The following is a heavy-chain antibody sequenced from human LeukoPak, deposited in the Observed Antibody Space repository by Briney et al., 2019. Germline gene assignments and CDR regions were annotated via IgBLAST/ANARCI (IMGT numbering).Heavy chain of an antibody. D-gene: IGHD5-24*01. CDR2: MNPNSGNT. V-gene: IGHV1-8*03. Sequence: ASVKVSCKASGYTFTSYDINWVRQATGQGLEWMGWMNPNSGNTGYAQKFQGRVTITRNTSISTAYMELSSLRSEDTAVYYCARDNSVRDEAWWFNLWGQGTLVTVSS. J-gene: IGHJ5*02. CDR1: GYTFTSYD. CDR3: ARDNSVRDEAWWFNL.